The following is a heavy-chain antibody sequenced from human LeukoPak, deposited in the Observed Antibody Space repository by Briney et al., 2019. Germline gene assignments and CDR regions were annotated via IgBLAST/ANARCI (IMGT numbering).Heavy chain of an antibody. CDR1: GYSISSGYY. CDR2: IYHSGST. J-gene: IGHJ4*02. V-gene: IGHV4-38-2*01. D-gene: IGHD5-18*01. Sequence: PSETLSLTCAVSGYSISSGYYWGWIRQPPGKGLGWIGSIYHSGSTYYNPSLKSRLTISVDTSKNQFSLKLSSVNAADTAVYYCARAKYSYAASGFDYWRQGTLLTVSS. CDR3: ARAKYSYAASGFDY.